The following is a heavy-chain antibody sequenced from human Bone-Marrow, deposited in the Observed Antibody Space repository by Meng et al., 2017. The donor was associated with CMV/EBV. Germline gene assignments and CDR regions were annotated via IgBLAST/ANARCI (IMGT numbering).Heavy chain of an antibody. Sequence: ASVKVSCKASGYTFTTYDIDWVRQATGQGLEWMGWMNPNGGNTGYAQKFEGRVTMTRNTSISTAYMELSSLRSEDTAVYYCARRGVAARRGSWFDPWGQGTPVTVSS. CDR3: ARRGVAARRGSWFDP. CDR2: MNPNGGNT. D-gene: IGHD6-6*01. J-gene: IGHJ5*02. CDR1: GYTFTTYD. V-gene: IGHV1-8*01.